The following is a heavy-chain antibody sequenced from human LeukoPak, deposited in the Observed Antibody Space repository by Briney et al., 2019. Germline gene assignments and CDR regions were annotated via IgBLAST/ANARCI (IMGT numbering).Heavy chain of an antibody. J-gene: IGHJ3*02. CDR3: ARVHPHFAFDI. CDR2: ISSSSSYI. Sequence: GGSLRLSCAASGFTFSSYSMNWVRQAPGKGLEWVSSISSSSSYIYYADSVKCRFTISRDNAKNSLYLQMNSLRAEDTAVYYCARVHPHFAFDIWGQGTMVTVSS. CDR1: GFTFSSYS. V-gene: IGHV3-21*01.